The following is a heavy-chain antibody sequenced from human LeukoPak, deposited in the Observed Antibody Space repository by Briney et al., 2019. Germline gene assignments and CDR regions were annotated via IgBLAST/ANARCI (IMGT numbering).Heavy chain of an antibody. D-gene: IGHD5-18*01. J-gene: IGHJ5*02. CDR3: AKGAGGFSYYNWFDP. Sequence: SGTLPLTCAVSGGSISSSNWWSWVRQPPGKGLEWIGEIYHSGSTNYNPSLKSRVTISVDKSKNQFSLKLSSVTAADTAVYYCAKGAGGFSYYNWFDPWGQGTLVTVSS. CDR2: IYHSGST. CDR1: GGSISSSNW. V-gene: IGHV4-4*02.